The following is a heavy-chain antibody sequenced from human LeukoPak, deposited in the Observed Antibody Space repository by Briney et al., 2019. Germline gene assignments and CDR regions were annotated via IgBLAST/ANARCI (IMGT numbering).Heavy chain of an antibody. V-gene: IGHV4-34*01. D-gene: IGHD3-10*01. J-gene: IGHJ5*02. CDR3: ARGRRSALLWSGETPDP. Sequence: SETLSLTCAVYGGSFSGYYWGWVRQPPGKGLGWIGEINHSGSTNYNPSLKSRVTISVDTSKNQFSLKLSSVTAADTAVYYCARGRRSALLWSGETPDPWGQGTLVTVSS. CDR1: GGSFSGYY. CDR2: INHSGST.